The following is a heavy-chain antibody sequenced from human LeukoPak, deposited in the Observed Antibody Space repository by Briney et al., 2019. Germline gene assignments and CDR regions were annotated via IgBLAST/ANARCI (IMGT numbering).Heavy chain of an antibody. CDR3: AREGQDLDH. D-gene: IGHD2-15*01. J-gene: IGHJ4*02. CDR1: GFTFSNFW. CDR2: IKQYGSET. Sequence: GGSLRLSCAASGFTFSNFWMSWVRQAPGKGLEWVANIKQYGSETHYVDSVKGRFTISRDHAKNSLYLQMNSLRAEDTAVCYCAREGQDLDHWGQGTLVSVST. V-gene: IGHV3-7*01.